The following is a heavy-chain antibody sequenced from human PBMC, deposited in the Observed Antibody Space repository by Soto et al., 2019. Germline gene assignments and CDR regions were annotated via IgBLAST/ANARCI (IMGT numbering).Heavy chain of an antibody. CDR3: ARSIAVAGLDY. D-gene: IGHD6-19*01. CDR1: GFTFSTYA. V-gene: IGHV3-30-3*01. J-gene: IGHJ4*02. Sequence: VGSVRLSCAASGFTFSTYAVHWVRQAPGKGLEWVAVISNDESKKYYANSVKGRFTISRDNSNNTGYLQMNSLRREDTAIYYCARSIAVAGLDYWGPGTLVTVSS. CDR2: ISNDESKK.